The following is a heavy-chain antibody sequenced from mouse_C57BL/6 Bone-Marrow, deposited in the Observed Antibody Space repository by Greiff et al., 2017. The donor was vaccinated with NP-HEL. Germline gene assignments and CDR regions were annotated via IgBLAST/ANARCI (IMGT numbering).Heavy chain of an antibody. CDR2: ISDGGSYT. V-gene: IGHV5-4*01. CDR3: AREAHGYFDY. CDR1: GFTFSSYA. Sequence: EVKLVESGGGLVKPGGSLKLSCAASGFTFSSYAMSWVRQTPEKRLEWVATISDGGSYTYYPDNVKGRFTISRDNAKNNLYLQMSHLKSEDTAMYYCAREAHGYFDYWGQGTTLTVSS. J-gene: IGHJ2*01.